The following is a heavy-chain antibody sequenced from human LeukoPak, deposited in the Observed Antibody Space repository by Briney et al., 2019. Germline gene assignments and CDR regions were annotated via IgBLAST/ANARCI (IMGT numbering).Heavy chain of an antibody. CDR3: ARETWYSSRRWDFDI. D-gene: IGHD6-13*01. V-gene: IGHV4-34*01. J-gene: IGHJ3*02. CDR1: GGSFSGYY. CDR2: INHSGST. Sequence: PSETLSLTCAVYGGSFSGYYWSWIRQPPGKRLEWIGEINHSGSTNYNPSLKSRVTISVDASKNQFSLKPSFVTAADTAVYYCARETWYSSRRWDFDIWGQGTMVTVSS.